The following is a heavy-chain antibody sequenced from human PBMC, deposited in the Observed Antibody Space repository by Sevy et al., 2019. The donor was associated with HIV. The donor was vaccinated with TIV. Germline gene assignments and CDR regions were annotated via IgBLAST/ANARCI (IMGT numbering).Heavy chain of an antibody. CDR3: AKGYCSGGSCPRDYYYYGMDA. CDR2: ISGSGYLT. CDR1: GFTFSSYA. D-gene: IGHD2-15*01. J-gene: IGHJ6*02. Sequence: GGSLRLSCAASGFTFSSYAMSWVRQAPGKGLEWVSAISGSGYLTYYTDSVKGRFTISRDNSQNTVYLQMNSLRVDDTAVYYCAKGYCSGGSCPRDYYYYGMDAWGQGTTVTVSS. V-gene: IGHV3-23*01.